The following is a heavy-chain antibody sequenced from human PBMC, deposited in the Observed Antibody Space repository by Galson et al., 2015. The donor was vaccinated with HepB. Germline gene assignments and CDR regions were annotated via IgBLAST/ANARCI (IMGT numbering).Heavy chain of an antibody. CDR2: IYSGGRT. V-gene: IGHV3-53*01. CDR3: ARAAAEQLVFDY. D-gene: IGHD6-13*01. Sequence: SLRLSCAAAGLTVSSNYMTWVRQAPGKGLEWVSVIYSGGRTYYADSVKGRFTISRDNSKNTLYLQMSSLRVGDTAVYYCARAAAEQLVFDYWGQGTLVTVSS. CDR1: GLTVSSNY. J-gene: IGHJ4*02.